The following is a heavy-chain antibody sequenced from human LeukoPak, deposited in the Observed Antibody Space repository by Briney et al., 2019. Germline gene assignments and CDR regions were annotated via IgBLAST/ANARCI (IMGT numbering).Heavy chain of an antibody. V-gene: IGHV4-59*01. Sequence: SETLSLTCTVSGGSISSYYWSWIRQPPGKGLEGIGYIYYSGSTNYNPSLKSRVTISVDTSKNQFSLKLSSVTAADTAVYYCARVLRRRTTTHIYLKGLHYYYYMDVWGKGTTVTVSS. D-gene: IGHD2-15*01. J-gene: IGHJ6*03. CDR3: ARVLRRRTTTHIYLKGLHYYYYMDV. CDR2: IYYSGST. CDR1: GGSISSYY.